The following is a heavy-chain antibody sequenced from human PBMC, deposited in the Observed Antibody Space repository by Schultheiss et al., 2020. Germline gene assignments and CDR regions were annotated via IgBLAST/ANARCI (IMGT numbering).Heavy chain of an antibody. CDR1: GGSFSGYY. D-gene: IGHD4-17*01. CDR3: ARHGDYGDYAEPYYYGMDV. CDR2: IYYSGST. Sequence: SETLSLTCAVYGGSFSGYYWNWIRQPPGKGLEWIGYIYYSGSTNYNPSLKSRVTISVDTSKNQFSLKLSSVTAADTAVYYCARHGDYGDYAEPYYYGMDVWGQGTTVTVSS. V-gene: IGHV4-34*01. J-gene: IGHJ6*02.